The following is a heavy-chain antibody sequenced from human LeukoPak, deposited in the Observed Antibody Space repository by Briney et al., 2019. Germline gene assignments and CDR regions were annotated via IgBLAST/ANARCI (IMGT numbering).Heavy chain of an antibody. D-gene: IGHD5-12*01. J-gene: IGHJ4*02. CDR2: ISAYNGNT. CDR1: GYTFTSYG. Sequence: GASVKVSCKASGYTFTSYGISWVRQAPGQGLEWMGWISAYNGNTNYAQKLQGRVTMTTDTSTSTAYMELRSLRSDDTAVCYCARDRATIRGKRTKDDYWGQGTLVTVSS. CDR3: ARDRATIRGKRTKDDY. V-gene: IGHV1-18*01.